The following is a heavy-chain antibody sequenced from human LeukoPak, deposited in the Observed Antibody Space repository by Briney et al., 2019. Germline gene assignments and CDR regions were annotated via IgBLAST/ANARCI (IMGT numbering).Heavy chain of an antibody. V-gene: IGHV3-13*01. Sequence: PGGSLRLSCAASGFTVSSYAMHWVRQPIGKGLEWVSALGIAGDTFYPGSVKGRFTISRENAKNSLYLQMNSLKTEDTAVYYCTTELTYYDFWSGYSVDYWGQGTLVTVSS. D-gene: IGHD3-3*01. J-gene: IGHJ4*02. CDR3: TTELTYYDFWSGYSVDY. CDR1: GFTVSSYA. CDR2: LGIAGDT.